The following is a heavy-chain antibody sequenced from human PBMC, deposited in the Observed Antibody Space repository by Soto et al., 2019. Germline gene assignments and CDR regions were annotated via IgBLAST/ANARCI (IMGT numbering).Heavy chain of an antibody. D-gene: IGHD4-17*01. V-gene: IGHV4-39*01. Sequence: PSETLSLTCTVSGGSISSSSYYWGWIRQPPGKGLEWIGSIYYSGSTYYNPSLKSRVTISVDTSKNQFSLKLSSVTAADTAVYYCARHDYGDSPPLTWGQGTLVTVSS. CDR2: IYYSGST. CDR3: ARHDYGDSPPLT. CDR1: GGSISSSSYY. J-gene: IGHJ5*02.